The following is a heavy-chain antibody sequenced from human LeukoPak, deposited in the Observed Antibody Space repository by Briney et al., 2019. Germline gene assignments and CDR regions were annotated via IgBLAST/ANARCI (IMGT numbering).Heavy chain of an antibody. D-gene: IGHD3-10*01. V-gene: IGHV4-34*01. CDR3: ARGGSGSYVVDP. Sequence: GSLRLSCAASGFTFDDYAMHWVRQPPGKGLEWIGEIYHSGSTNYNPSLKSRVTISVDKSKNEFFLKLTSVTAADTAVYFCARGGSGSYVVDPWGQGTLVIVSS. CDR1: GFTFDDYA. J-gene: IGHJ5*02. CDR2: IYHSGST.